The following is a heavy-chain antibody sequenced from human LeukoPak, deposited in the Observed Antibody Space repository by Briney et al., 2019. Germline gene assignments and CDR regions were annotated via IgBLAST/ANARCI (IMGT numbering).Heavy chain of an antibody. CDR1: GFTFSSYA. V-gene: IGHV3-23*01. CDR3: ARDGDIVVVPAALPYCMDV. J-gene: IGHJ6*03. CDR2: ISGSGGST. Sequence: GGSLRLSCAASGFTFSSYAMSWVRQAPGKGLEWVSAISGSGGSTYYADSVKGRFTISRDNAKNSLYLQMNSLRAEDTAVYYCARDGDIVVVPAALPYCMDVWGKGTTVTVSS. D-gene: IGHD2-2*01.